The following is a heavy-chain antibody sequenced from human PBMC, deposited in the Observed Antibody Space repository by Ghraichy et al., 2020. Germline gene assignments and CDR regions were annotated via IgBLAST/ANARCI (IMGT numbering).Heavy chain of an antibody. Sequence: SETLSLTCTVSGGSISSYYWSWIRQPPGKGLEWIGYIYYSGSTNYNPSLKSRVTISVDTSKNQFSLKLSSVTAADTAVYYCARDEGVVITNDGLYYYYGMDVWGQGTTVTVSS. CDR1: GGSISSYY. D-gene: IGHD3-22*01. J-gene: IGHJ6*02. V-gene: IGHV4-59*01. CDR2: IYYSGST. CDR3: ARDEGVVITNDGLYYYYGMDV.